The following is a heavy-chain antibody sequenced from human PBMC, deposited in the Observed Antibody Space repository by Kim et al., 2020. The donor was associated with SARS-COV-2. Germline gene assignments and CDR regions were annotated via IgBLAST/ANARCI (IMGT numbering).Heavy chain of an antibody. CDR2: KWYN. D-gene: IGHD3-3*01. J-gene: IGHJ5*02. CDR3: ARGDSFDP. Sequence: KWYNDYAVSVKSRIPINPDTSKNQFSLHLNSLTPEDTAVYYCARGDSFDPWGQGTLVTVSS. V-gene: IGHV6-1*01.